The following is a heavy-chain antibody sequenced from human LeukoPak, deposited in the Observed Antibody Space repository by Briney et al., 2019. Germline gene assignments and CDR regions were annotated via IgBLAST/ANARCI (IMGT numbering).Heavy chain of an antibody. J-gene: IGHJ4*02. V-gene: IGHV3-23*01. D-gene: IGHD2-2*01. CDR1: GFTFSSYV. CDR2: LSGSGGRT. Sequence: GGSLRLSCAPSGFTFSSYVMSWVPPAPGRGLEWVSALSGSGGRTYYADSVKGRLTISRDNSKNTLYLQMNSLRAEDTAVYYCARRGCSSTSCYAGTDYWGQGTLVTVSS. CDR3: ARRGCSSTSCYAGTDY.